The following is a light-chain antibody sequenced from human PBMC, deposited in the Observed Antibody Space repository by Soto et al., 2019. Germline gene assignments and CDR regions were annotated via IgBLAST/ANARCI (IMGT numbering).Light chain of an antibody. J-gene: IGLJ2*01. V-gene: IGLV2-14*01. Sequence: QSVLTQPASVSGSPGQSIAISCTGTSSDVGSYTYVSWYQQHPGKAPKLMIYDVNIRPSGVSNRFSGSKSGNTASLTISGLQAEDEADYYCTSWTTSTTMIFGGGTKVTV. CDR2: DVN. CDR3: TSWTTSTTMI. CDR1: SSDVGSYTY.